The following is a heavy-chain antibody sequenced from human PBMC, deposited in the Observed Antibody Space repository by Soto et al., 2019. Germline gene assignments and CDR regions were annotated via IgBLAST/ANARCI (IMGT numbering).Heavy chain of an antibody. Sequence: QVQLVQSGAEVKQPGSSVKVSCKAAGGTFNRSAISWVRQAPGQGLEWMGGIIPFFNTANSAQKFQGRVTFTAAETTATVYMELSSLRADDTAIYYCARLTYLNTWPVFDYWGQGTLVTVSS. J-gene: IGHJ4*02. CDR2: IIPFFNTA. CDR1: GGTFNRSA. CDR3: ARLTYLNTWPVFDY. D-gene: IGHD1-20*01. V-gene: IGHV1-69*12.